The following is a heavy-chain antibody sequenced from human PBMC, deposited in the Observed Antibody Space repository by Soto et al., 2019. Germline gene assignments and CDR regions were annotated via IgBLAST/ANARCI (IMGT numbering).Heavy chain of an antibody. CDR1: GASINSSGYY. CDR3: ARGRQRSIFYFEY. V-gene: IGHV4-31*02. CDR2: IHYTGST. Sequence: PSETLSLTCTVSGASINSSGYYWSWIRQHAGKGLEWIGYIHYTGSTNHNPSLRGRVRISVDTSKNQFSLSLASVTVADTAVYYCARGRQRSIFYFEYWGQGALVTVSS. D-gene: IGHD1-1*01. J-gene: IGHJ4*02.